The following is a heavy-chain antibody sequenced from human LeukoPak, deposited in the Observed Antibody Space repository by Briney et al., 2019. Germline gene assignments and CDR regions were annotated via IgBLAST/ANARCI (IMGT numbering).Heavy chain of an antibody. CDR2: FDPEDGET. J-gene: IGHJ4*02. CDR3: ATVVVPAAGIYYFDY. CDR1: GYTLTELS. Sequence: ASVKVSCKVSGYTLTELSMHWVRQAPGKGREWMGGFDPEDGETIYAQKFQGRVTTTEDTSTDTAYMELSSLRSEDTAVYYCATVVVPAAGIYYFDYWGQGTLVTVSS. D-gene: IGHD2-2*01. V-gene: IGHV1-24*01.